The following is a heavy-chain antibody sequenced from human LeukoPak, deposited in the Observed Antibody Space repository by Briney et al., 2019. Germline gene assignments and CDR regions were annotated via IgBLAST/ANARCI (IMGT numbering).Heavy chain of an antibody. V-gene: IGHV3-21*01. CDR1: GFTFTSYA. CDR2: ISSSSSYI. CDR3: ARVAGYCSGGSCYHNYFDY. J-gene: IGHJ4*02. D-gene: IGHD2-15*01. Sequence: GGSLRLSCAASGFTFTSYAMTWVRQAPGKGLEWVSSISSSSSYIYYADSVKGRFTISRDNAKNSLYLQMNSLRAEDTAVYYCARVAGYCSGGSCYHNYFDYWGQGTLVTVSS.